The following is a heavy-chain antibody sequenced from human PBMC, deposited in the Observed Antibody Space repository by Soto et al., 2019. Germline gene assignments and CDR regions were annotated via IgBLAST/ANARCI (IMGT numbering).Heavy chain of an antibody. Sequence: EVQLLESGGGLVRPGGSLRLSCTASGFSFSTYAMTWVRQAPGKGLEWVSGISGSGDSTHYADSVKGRFTISRDNSKDTLYLQMSSLRAEDTAVYYCATRRDASFYYYGMDVWGQGTTVTVSS. CDR1: GFSFSTYA. CDR3: ATRRDASFYYYGMDV. J-gene: IGHJ6*02. D-gene: IGHD2-2*01. CDR2: ISGSGDST. V-gene: IGHV3-23*01.